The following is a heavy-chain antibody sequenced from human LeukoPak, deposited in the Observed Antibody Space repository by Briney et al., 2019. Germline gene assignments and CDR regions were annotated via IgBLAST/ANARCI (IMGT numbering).Heavy chain of an antibody. CDR1: GGSISSYY. CDR2: ILTSDRT. V-gene: IGHV4-4*07. CDR3: ARGAWVGNFKF. J-gene: IGHJ1*01. D-gene: IGHD3-10*01. Sequence: PSETLSLTCTVSGGSISSYYWSWIRQPAGKVLEWIGRILTSDRTNYNTSLKSRVTMSADTSKNQISLKLSSVTAADTAVYYCARGAWVGNFKFWGQGTLVTVSS.